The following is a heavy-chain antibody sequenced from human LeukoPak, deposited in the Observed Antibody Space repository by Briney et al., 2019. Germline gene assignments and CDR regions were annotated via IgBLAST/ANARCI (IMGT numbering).Heavy chain of an antibody. V-gene: IGHV4-34*01. CDR3: AREKSSGGSCYIDY. D-gene: IGHD2-15*01. CDR1: GGSFSGYY. Sequence: PSETLSLTYAVYGGSFSGYYWSWIRQPPGKGLEWIGEINHSGSTNYNPSLKSRVTISVDTSKNQFSLKLSSVTAADTAVYYCAREKSSGGSCYIDYWGQGTLVTVSS. J-gene: IGHJ4*02. CDR2: INHSGST.